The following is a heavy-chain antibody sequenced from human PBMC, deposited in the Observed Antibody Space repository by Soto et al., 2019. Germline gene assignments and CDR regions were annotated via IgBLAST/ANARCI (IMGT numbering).Heavy chain of an antibody. CDR3: ARSQDSSGYWNNCFDP. CDR2: IIPLFGTA. J-gene: IGHJ5*02. V-gene: IGHV1-69*13. CDR1: GGTFSTYT. D-gene: IGHD3-22*01. Sequence: SVKVSCKASGGTFSTYTMTWVRQSPGQGLEWMGGIIPLFGTANYAQKFQGRVTITADESTSTVYMELSSLRSEDTAVYYCARSQDSSGYWNNCFDPWGQGTLVTAPQ.